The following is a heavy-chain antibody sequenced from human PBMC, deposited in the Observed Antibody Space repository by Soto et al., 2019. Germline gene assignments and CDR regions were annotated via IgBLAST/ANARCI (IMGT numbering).Heavy chain of an antibody. D-gene: IGHD4-17*01. CDR1: GYTFTGYY. J-gene: IGHJ4*02. CDR3: ARGSVTTAGGDY. V-gene: IGHV1-2*04. Sequence: GVSVKVSCKASGYTFTGYYMHWVRQAPGQGLEWMGWINPNSGGTNYAQKFQGWVTMTRDTSISTAYMELSRLRSDDTAVYYCARGSVTTAGGDYWGQGTLVTVSS. CDR2: INPNSGGT.